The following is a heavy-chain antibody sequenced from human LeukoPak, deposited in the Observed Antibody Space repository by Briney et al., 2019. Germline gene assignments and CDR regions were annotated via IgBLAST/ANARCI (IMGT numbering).Heavy chain of an antibody. D-gene: IGHD3-22*01. CDR2: ISSSSSYI. CDR3: AKANKIVVVITASDY. J-gene: IGHJ4*02. Sequence: GGSLRLSCAASGFTFSSYSMNWVRQAPGKGLEWVSSISSSSSYIYYADSVKGRFTISRDNAKNSLYLQMNSLRAEDTAVYYCAKANKIVVVITASDYWGQGTLVTVSS. V-gene: IGHV3-21*04. CDR1: GFTFSSYS.